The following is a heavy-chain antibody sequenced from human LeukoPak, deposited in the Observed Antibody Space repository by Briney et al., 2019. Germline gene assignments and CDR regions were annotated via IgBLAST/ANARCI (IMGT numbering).Heavy chain of an antibody. CDR2: IKRDGSFT. J-gene: IGHJ3*02. Sequence: PGGSLRLSCVASGFTFSSYWMHWVRQAPGKGLVWVSRIKRDGSFTNYADSVKGRFTVSRDSAKNTLYLQMNSLRPEDSAVYYCSRGGSPPEALGDTFDIWGQGTMVTVSS. D-gene: IGHD1-26*01. CDR3: SRGGSPPEALGDTFDI. V-gene: IGHV3-74*01. CDR1: GFTFSSYW.